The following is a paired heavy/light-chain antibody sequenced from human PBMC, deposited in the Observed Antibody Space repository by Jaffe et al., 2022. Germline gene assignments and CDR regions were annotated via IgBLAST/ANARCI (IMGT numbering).Light chain of an antibody. Sequence: QAVVTQEPSLTVSPGGTVTLTCGSSTGAVTSGHYPYWFQQKPGQAPRTLIYDTNNRHSWTPARFSGSLLGGKAALTLSGAQPEDEAEYFCFLSYGGAGYVFGTGTKVTVL. J-gene: IGLJ1*01. V-gene: IGLV7-46*01. CDR2: DTN. CDR1: TGAVTSGHY. CDR3: FLSYGGAGYV.
Heavy chain of an antibody. CDR1: GFTPGDFG. J-gene: IGHJ4*02. CDR2: ITKKAYGGTT. Sequence: EVQVVESGGGLVLPGRSLRLSCTASGFTPGDFGMIWVRQAPGKGLEWVAFITKKAYGGTTLYAASVKGRFTISRDDSKSIVYLEMNSLKTEDTAVYYCTNRPIGSCGDGICHRDYWGQGTRVIVSS. V-gene: IGHV3-49*04. D-gene: IGHD2-21*01. CDR3: TNRPIGSCGDGICHRDY.